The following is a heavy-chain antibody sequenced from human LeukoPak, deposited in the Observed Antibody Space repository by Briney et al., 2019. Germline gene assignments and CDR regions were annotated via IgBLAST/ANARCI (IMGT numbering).Heavy chain of an antibody. J-gene: IGHJ4*02. CDR1: GFTFSSYA. D-gene: IGHD3-10*01. V-gene: IGHV3-64D*06. CDR3: VKERYGSGSYYFDY. Sequence: GWSLRLSCSASGFTFSSYAMHWVRQAPGKGLEYVSAISSNGGSTYYADSVKGRFTISRDNSKNTLYLQMSSLRAEDTAVYYCVKERYGSGSYYFDYWGQGTLVTVSS. CDR2: ISSNGGST.